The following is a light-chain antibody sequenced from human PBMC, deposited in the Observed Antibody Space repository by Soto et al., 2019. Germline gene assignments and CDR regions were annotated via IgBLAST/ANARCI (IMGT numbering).Light chain of an antibody. V-gene: IGKV1-5*01. Sequence: DIQMTQSPSTLSASIGDRVTITCRASQSITTFLAWYQQKPGKAPQILIYDASKLEPGVPSRLSGGGSGTEFTLTISSLQHDDFEPYYCQPYSTYHLTLGGGTKVDIK. CDR3: QPYSTYHLT. CDR1: QSITTF. J-gene: IGKJ4*01. CDR2: DAS.